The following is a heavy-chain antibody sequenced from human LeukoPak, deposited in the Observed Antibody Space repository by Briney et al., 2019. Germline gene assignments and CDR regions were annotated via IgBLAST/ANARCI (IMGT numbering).Heavy chain of an antibody. V-gene: IGHV4-4*07. D-gene: IGHD3-10*01. Sequence: SETLSLTCTVSGGSISNYYWSWIRQPAGKGLEWIGRIYTSGTTHYNPSLKSRVTMSVDTSKNQFSLKLSSVTAADTAVYYCARVNFYGSGSYYGNYYYYYMDVWGKGTTVTISS. CDR1: GGSISNYY. J-gene: IGHJ6*03. CDR3: ARVNFYGSGSYYGNYYYYYMDV. CDR2: IYTSGTT.